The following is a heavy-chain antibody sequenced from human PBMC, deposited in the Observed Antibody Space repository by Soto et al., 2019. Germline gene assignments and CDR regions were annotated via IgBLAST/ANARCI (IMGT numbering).Heavy chain of an antibody. CDR1: GFIFSNYG. V-gene: IGHV3-33*01. D-gene: IGHD3-9*01. J-gene: IGHJ4*02. CDR3: ARDRRITNFEARNTLDS. CDR2: IWYDGTNE. Sequence: PGGSLRLSCTASGFIFSNYGMHWVRQAPGKGLEWVSSIWYDGTNEYYADSVKGRFTISRDNSKNTLYLQMNSLRAEDTAVYYCARDRRITNFEARNTLDSWGQGTLVTVSS.